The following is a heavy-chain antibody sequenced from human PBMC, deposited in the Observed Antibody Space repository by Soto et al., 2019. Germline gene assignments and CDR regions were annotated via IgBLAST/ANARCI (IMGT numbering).Heavy chain of an antibody. V-gene: IGHV3-23*01. Sequence: EVQLLESGGGLLQPGGSLRLSCAASGFTFRSYAMSWVRQAPGKGLEWVSAIGGSSGSTDYADSVKGRFTISRDNPKNTLFLQVNGLRAEDTSVYYCAKDRSSTSCYAFDYWGQGTLVTVSS. CDR2: IGGSSGST. CDR3: AKDRSSTSCYAFDY. CDR1: GFTFRSYA. J-gene: IGHJ4*02. D-gene: IGHD2-2*01.